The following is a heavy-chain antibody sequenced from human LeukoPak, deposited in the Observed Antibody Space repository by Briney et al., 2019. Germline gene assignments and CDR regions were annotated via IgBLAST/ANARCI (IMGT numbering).Heavy chain of an antibody. V-gene: IGHV1-2*02. CDR3: ARAYSSSTFDY. CDR1: GYTFTGYY. J-gene: IGHJ4*02. D-gene: IGHD6-6*01. Sequence: ASVKVSCKASGYTFTGYYMHWVRQAPGQGLEWMGWINPNSGVTNYAQKFQGRVTMTRDTSISTAYMELSRLRSDDTAVYYCARAYSSSTFDYWGQGTLVTVSS. CDR2: INPNSGVT.